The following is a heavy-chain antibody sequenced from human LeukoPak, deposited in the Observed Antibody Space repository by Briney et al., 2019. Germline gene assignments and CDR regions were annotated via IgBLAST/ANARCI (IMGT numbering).Heavy chain of an antibody. D-gene: IGHD3-10*01. CDR1: GFTFSSYG. Sequence: PGGSLRLSCAASGFTFSSYGMHWVRQAPGKGLEWVAVISYDGSNKYYADSVKGRFTISRDNSKNTLYLQMNSLRAEDTAVYYCAKDYRSERLWFGESSRYYFDYWGQGTLVTVSS. V-gene: IGHV3-30*18. CDR3: AKDYRSERLWFGESSRYYFDY. CDR2: ISYDGSNK. J-gene: IGHJ4*02.